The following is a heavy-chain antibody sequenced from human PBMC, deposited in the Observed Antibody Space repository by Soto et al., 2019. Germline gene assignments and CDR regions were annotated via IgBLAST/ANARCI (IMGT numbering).Heavy chain of an antibody. CDR3: AKDRGYCSGGSCYTDGGLLY. J-gene: IGHJ4*02. D-gene: IGHD2-15*01. CDR2: ISYDGSNK. CDR1: GFTFGSYG. Sequence: PGGSLRLSCAASGFTFGSYGMHWVRQAPGKGLEWVAVISYDGSNKYYADSVKGRFTISRDNSENTLYLQMNSLRAEDTAVYYCAKDRGYCSGGSCYTDGGLLYWGQGTLVTVSS. V-gene: IGHV3-30*18.